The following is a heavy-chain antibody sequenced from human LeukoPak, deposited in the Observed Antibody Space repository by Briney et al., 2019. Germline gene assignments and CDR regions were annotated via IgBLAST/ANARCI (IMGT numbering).Heavy chain of an antibody. Sequence: ASVKVSCKASGYTFTAYYMHWVRQAPGQGLEWMGWINPNSGGTNYAQKFQGRVTMTTDTSTSTAYMELRSLRSDDTAVYYCARDNMVRFDPWGQGTLVTVSS. CDR2: INPNSGGT. CDR3: ARDNMVRFDP. D-gene: IGHD3-10*01. V-gene: IGHV1-2*02. CDR1: GYTFTAYY. J-gene: IGHJ5*02.